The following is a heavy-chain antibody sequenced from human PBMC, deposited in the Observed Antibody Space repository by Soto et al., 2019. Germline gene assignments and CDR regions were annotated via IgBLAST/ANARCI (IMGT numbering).Heavy chain of an antibody. J-gene: IGHJ6*02. D-gene: IGHD6-6*01. CDR2: ISAYNGNT. CDR3: ARGPSSVAARRHHYYGMDV. CDR1: GYTFTSYG. V-gene: IGHV1-18*01. Sequence: QVQLVQSGAEVKKPGASVKVSCKASGYTFTSYGISWVRQAPGQGLEWRGWISAYNGNTNYAQKLQGRVTMTPDTSTSTVYMELRSLRSDDTAVYCCARGPSSVAARRHHYYGMDVWGQGTTVSVSS.